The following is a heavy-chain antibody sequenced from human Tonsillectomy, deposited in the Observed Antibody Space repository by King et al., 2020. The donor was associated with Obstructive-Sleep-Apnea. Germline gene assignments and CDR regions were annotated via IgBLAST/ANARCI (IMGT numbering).Heavy chain of an antibody. Sequence: DVRLVESGGGLVKPGGSLRLSCAASGFTFSSYSMNWVRQAPGKGLEWVSSISSSSSYIYYAESVKGRFTISRDNAKNYLYLQMKSLRAEDTVVYYCARDFYSSGRYYYYGMDVWGQGTTVTVSS. CDR3: ARDFYSSGRYYYYGMDV. V-gene: IGHV3-21*01. CDR2: ISSSSSYI. CDR1: GFTFSSYS. J-gene: IGHJ6*02. D-gene: IGHD6-25*01.